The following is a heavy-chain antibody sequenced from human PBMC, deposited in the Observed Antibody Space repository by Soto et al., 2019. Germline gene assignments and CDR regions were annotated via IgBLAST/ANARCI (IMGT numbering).Heavy chain of an antibody. Sequence: GGSLRLSCEVSGFTFSSYTMNWVRQAPGKGLEWVSYISSSSSAISYADSVKGRFTISRDNAKNSLYLQMNSLRAEETAVYYCVRDLNWGFDYWGQGTLVTVSS. CDR2: ISSSSSAI. CDR1: GFTFSSYT. D-gene: IGHD3-16*01. J-gene: IGHJ4*02. V-gene: IGHV3-48*01. CDR3: VRDLNWGFDY.